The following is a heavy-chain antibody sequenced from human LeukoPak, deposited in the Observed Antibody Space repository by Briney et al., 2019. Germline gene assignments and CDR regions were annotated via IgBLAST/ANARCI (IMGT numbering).Heavy chain of an antibody. V-gene: IGHV4-38-2*02. CDR2: IDHSGST. CDR1: GYSISSGYY. CDR3: ARGRSEYSSSWARRYYYMDV. J-gene: IGHJ6*03. D-gene: IGHD6-13*01. Sequence: PSETLSLTCTVSGYSISSGYYWGWIRQPPGKGLEWTGSIDHSGSTYYNPSLKSRITISVDTSKNQFSLKLSSVTAADTAVYYCARGRSEYSSSWARRYYYMDVWGKGTTVTVSS.